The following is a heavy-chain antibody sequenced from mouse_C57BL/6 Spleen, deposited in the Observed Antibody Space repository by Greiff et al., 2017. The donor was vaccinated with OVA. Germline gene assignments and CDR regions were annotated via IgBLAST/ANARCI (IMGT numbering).Heavy chain of an antibody. CDR1: GYTFTDYE. J-gene: IGHJ3*01. CDR3: TRSDYYGGSPSWFAY. D-gene: IGHD1-1*01. Sequence: QVQLQQSGAELVRPGASVTLSCKASGYTFTDYEMHWVKQTPVHGLEWIGAIDPETGGTAYNQKFKGKAILTADKSSSTAYMELRSLTSEDSAVYYCTRSDYYGGSPSWFAYWGQGTLVTVSA. V-gene: IGHV1-15*01. CDR2: IDPETGGT.